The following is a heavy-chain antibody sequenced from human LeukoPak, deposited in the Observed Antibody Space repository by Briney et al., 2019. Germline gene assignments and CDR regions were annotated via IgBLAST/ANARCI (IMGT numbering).Heavy chain of an antibody. J-gene: IGHJ4*02. CDR2: TSGSGGST. CDR3: AKRGVVIRVILVGFHKEAYYFDS. CDR1: GITLSNYG. D-gene: IGHD3-10*01. V-gene: IGHV3-23*01. Sequence: SGGSLRLSCAVSGITLSNYGMSWVRQAPGKGLEWVAGTSGSGGSTYYADSVKGRFTISRDNPKNTLYLQMNSLRAEDTAVYFCAKRGVVIRVILVGFHKEAYYFDSWGQGALVTVSS.